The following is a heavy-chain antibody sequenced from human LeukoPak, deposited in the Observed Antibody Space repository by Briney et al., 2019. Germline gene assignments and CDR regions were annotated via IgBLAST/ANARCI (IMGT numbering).Heavy chain of an antibody. V-gene: IGHV4-34*01. CDR2: INHSGST. D-gene: IGHD3-3*01. Sequence: SETLSLTCEVYGGSFSGYYWNWIRQPPRKGLEWIGEINHSGSTDYNPSLKSRVTMSVDTSKKQFSLKLTSVTAADTAVYYCARHGERRRAPSKFFGVVSGYMDVWSKGTTVTVSS. CDR3: ARHGERRRAPSKFFGVVSGYMDV. CDR1: GGSFSGYY. J-gene: IGHJ6*03.